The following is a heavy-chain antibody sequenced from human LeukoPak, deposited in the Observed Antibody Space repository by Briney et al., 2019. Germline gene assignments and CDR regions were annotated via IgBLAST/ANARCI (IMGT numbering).Heavy chain of an antibody. J-gene: IGHJ6*02. Sequence: ASVKVSCKASGGTFSSYAISWVRQAPGQGLEWMGRIIPILGIANYAQKFQGRVTITEDKSTSTAYMELSSLRSEDTAVYYCARVEITMVRGVTSYYYGMDVWGQGTTVTVSS. V-gene: IGHV1-69*04. CDR1: GGTFSSYA. CDR3: ARVEITMVRGVTSYYYGMDV. CDR2: IIPILGIA. D-gene: IGHD3-10*01.